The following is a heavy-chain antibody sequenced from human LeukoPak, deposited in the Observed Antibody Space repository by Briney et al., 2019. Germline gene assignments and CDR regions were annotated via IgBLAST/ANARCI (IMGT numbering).Heavy chain of an antibody. J-gene: IGHJ4*02. D-gene: IGHD1-14*01. CDR3: ASLVSIGPRTDY. Sequence: GGSLRLSCAASGFIFSSYWMHWVRHAPGKGLAWVSRINTDGSSTSYADSVKGRFTISRDNAKNTLYLQMNSLRAEDTAVYYCASLVSIGPRTDYWGQGTLVTVSS. CDR2: INTDGSST. V-gene: IGHV3-74*01. CDR1: GFIFSSYW.